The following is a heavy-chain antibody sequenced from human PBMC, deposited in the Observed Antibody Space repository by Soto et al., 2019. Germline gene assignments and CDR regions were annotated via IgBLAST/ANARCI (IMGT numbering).Heavy chain of an antibody. CDR3: AKTYYDILTGYRPLYYYYGMDV. J-gene: IGHJ6*02. V-gene: IGHV3-23*01. CDR2: ISGSGGST. CDR1: GFTFSSYA. D-gene: IGHD3-9*01. Sequence: EVQLLESGGGLVQPGGSLRLSCAASGFTFSSYAMSWVRQAPGKGLEWVSAISGSGGSTYYADSVKGRFTISRDNSKNTLYLQMNSLRAEDTAVYYCAKTYYDILTGYRPLYYYYGMDVWGQGTTVTVSS.